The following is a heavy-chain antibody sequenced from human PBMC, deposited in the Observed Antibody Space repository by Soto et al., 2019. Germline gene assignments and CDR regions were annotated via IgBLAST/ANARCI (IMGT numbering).Heavy chain of an antibody. D-gene: IGHD4-17*01. CDR3: ARKTRSTTVTTGWFDP. J-gene: IGHJ5*02. CDR2: INPNSGGT. V-gene: IGHV1-2*02. Sequence: ASVKVSCKASGYTFTGYYMHCVRQAPGQGLEWMGWINPNSGGTNYAQKFLGRVTMTRDTSTSTAYMELSSLSSDDTAVYYCARKTRSTTVTTGWFDPWGQGTLVTVSS. CDR1: GYTFTGYY.